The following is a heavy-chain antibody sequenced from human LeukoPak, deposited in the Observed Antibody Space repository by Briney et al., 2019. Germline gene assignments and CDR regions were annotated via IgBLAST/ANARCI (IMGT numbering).Heavy chain of an antibody. CDR2: ISSASNTI. V-gene: IGHV3-48*01. Sequence: GGSLRLSCAASGFTFSSYSMNWVRQAPGKGLEWISYISSASNTIYYADSVKGRFTISRDNAKNSVYLQMNSLRAEDTAMYYCAGDGLFGDYNWFDPWGQGTLVTVSS. D-gene: IGHD3-10*02. CDR1: GFTFSSYS. J-gene: IGHJ5*02. CDR3: AGDGLFGDYNWFDP.